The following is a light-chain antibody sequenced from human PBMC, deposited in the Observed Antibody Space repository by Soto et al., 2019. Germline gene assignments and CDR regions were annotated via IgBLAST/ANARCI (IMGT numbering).Light chain of an antibody. CDR1: QSISSD. J-gene: IGKJ5*01. CDR3: QQYSDLPMT. Sequence: IVMSQSPATLSVSTGERATLSCRASQSISSDVAWYQQKPGQAPRLLIYGASRRATGIPDRFSGSASGTDFTLTISRLEPEDFAVYFCQQYSDLPMTFAQGTRLETK. CDR2: GAS. V-gene: IGKV3D-15*02.